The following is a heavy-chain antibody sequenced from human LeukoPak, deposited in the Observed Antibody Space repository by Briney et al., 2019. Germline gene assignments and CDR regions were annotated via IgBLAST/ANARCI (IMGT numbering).Heavy chain of an antibody. J-gene: IGHJ6*03. D-gene: IGHD6-6*01. V-gene: IGHV1-2*02. CDR1: GYTFTGYY. Sequence: GASVKVSCKASGYTFTGYYMHWVRQAPGQGLEWMGWINPNSGGTNYAQKFQGRVTMTRDTSISTAYMELSRLRSDDTAVYYCARGAFGRAARPRYYYYYMDVWGKGTTVTVSS. CDR2: INPNSGGT. CDR3: ARGAFGRAARPRYYYYYMDV.